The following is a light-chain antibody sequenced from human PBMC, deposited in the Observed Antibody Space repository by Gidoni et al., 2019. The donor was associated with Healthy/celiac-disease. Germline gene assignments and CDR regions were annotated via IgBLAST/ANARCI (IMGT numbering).Light chain of an antibody. CDR3: QQFNSYPL. J-gene: IGKJ4*01. Sequence: AIQFTQSPSSLSASVGDRVTITCLASQGISSALAWYQQKPGKAPKLLIYDASSLESGVPSRFSGSGSGTDFTLTISSLQPEDFATYYCQQFNSYPLFGGGTKVEIK. CDR2: DAS. CDR1: QGISSA. V-gene: IGKV1-13*02.